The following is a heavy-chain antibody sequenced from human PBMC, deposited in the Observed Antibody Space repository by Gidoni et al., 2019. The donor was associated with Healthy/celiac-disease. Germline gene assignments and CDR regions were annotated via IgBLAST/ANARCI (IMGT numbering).Heavy chain of an antibody. CDR1: GGSFSGYY. CDR3: ARFTFDDSSGGYYFDY. V-gene: IGHV4-34*01. J-gene: IGHJ4*02. CDR2: INHSGST. D-gene: IGHD3-22*01. Sequence: QVQLQQWGAGLLKPSETLSLTCAVYGGSFSGYYWGWIRQPPGKGLEWIGEINHSGSTNYNPSLKSRVTISVDTSKNQFSLKLSSVTAADTAVYYCARFTFDDSSGGYYFDYWGQGTLVTVSS.